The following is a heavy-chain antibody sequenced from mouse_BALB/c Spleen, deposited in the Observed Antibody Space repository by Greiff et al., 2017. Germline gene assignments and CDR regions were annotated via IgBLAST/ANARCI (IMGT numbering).Heavy chain of an antibody. V-gene: IGHV5-6-3*01. CDR1: GFTFSSYG. CDR2: INSNGGST. J-gene: IGHJ3*01. Sequence: EVQGVESGGGLVQPGGSLKLSCAASGFTFSSYGMSWVRQTPDKRLELVATINSNGGSTYYPDSVKGRFTISRDNAKNTLYLQMSSLKSEDTAMYYCARRGYDYDDGAWFAYWGQGTLVTVSA. CDR3: ARRGYDYDDGAWFAY. D-gene: IGHD2-4*01.